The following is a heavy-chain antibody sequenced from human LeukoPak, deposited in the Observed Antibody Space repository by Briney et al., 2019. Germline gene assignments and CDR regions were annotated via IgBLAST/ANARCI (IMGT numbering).Heavy chain of an antibody. D-gene: IGHD4-17*01. Sequence: GGSLRLSCAASGFFFSNYDMNWVRQAPGSGLEWVSGLSGSGGRTFYADSVKGRFTISRDNSKNTVYLQMNSLRGEDTAMYYCARGVTVTTDFWGQGTLVTVSS. V-gene: IGHV3-23*01. CDR1: GFFFSNYD. CDR2: LSGSGGRT. CDR3: ARGVTVTTDF. J-gene: IGHJ4*02.